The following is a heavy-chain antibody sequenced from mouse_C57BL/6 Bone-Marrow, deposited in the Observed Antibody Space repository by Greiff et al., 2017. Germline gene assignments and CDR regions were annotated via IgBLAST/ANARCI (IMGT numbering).Heavy chain of an antibody. CDR3: ARGDSEYCGSSPVSD. D-gene: IGHD1-1*01. CDR2: IDPSDSYT. J-gene: IGHJ3*01. Sequence: QVQLQQPGAELVMPGASVKLSCKASGYTFTSYWMHWVKQRPGQGLEWIGEIDPSDSYTNYNQKFKGKSTLTVDKSSSTAYMQLSSLTSEDSAVYYCARGDSEYCGSSPVSDWGQGTLVTVSA. CDR1: GYTFTSYW. V-gene: IGHV1-69*01.